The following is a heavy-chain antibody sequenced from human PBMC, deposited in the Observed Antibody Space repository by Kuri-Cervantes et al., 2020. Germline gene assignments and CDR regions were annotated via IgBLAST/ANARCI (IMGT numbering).Heavy chain of an antibody. CDR1: GFTFSSYW. Sequence: GGSLRLSCAASGFTFSSYWMSWVRQAPGKGLEWVANIKQDGSEKYYVDSVKGRFTISRDNAKNSLYLQMNSLRAEDTAVYYCAKDYDFWSGYYTGMGPHIDYWGQGTLVTVSS. CDR3: AKDYDFWSGYYTGMGPHIDY. J-gene: IGHJ4*02. V-gene: IGHV3-7*01. D-gene: IGHD3-3*01. CDR2: IKQDGSEK.